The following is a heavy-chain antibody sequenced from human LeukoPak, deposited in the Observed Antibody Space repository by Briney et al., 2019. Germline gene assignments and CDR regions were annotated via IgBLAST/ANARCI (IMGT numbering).Heavy chain of an antibody. CDR1: GFTFSSYA. Sequence: GGSLRLSCAASGFTFSSYAMSWVRPAPGKGLEWVSAISGSGGSTYYADSVEGRFTISRDNSKNTLYLQMNSLRAEDTAVYYCAKDLYYDSSGTPTFGYWGQGTLVTVSS. CDR2: ISGSGGST. J-gene: IGHJ4*02. CDR3: AKDLYYDSSGTPTFGY. V-gene: IGHV3-23*01. D-gene: IGHD3-22*01.